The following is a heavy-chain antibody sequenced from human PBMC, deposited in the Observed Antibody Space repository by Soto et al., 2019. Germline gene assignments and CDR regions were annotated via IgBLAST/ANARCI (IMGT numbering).Heavy chain of an antibody. CDR2: IYYSGST. CDR3: ARAHYGDYPYYFDY. D-gene: IGHD4-17*01. J-gene: IGHJ4*02. Sequence: QVQLQESGPGLVKPSETLSLTCTVSGGSISSYYWSWIRQPPGKGLEWIGYIYYSGSTNYNPSLKSRVTMSVDTSKNQFSLKLGSVTAADTAGYYCARAHYGDYPYYFDYWGQGTLVTVSS. CDR1: GGSISSYY. V-gene: IGHV4-59*01.